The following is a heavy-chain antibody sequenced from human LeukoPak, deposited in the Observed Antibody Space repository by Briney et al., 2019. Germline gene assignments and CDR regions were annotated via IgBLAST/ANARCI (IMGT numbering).Heavy chain of an antibody. D-gene: IGHD2-15*01. V-gene: IGHV4-38-2*01. CDR1: GYSISSGNY. Sequence: PSETLSLTCGVSGYSISSGNYWGWIRQSPGKGLEWIGSIYHSGNTYYNLSLKSRVTISVDTSKNQFSLKLSSVTAADTAVYSCARSDIPNFWGQGTLVTVSS. J-gene: IGHJ4*02. CDR2: IYHSGNT. CDR3: ARSDIPNF.